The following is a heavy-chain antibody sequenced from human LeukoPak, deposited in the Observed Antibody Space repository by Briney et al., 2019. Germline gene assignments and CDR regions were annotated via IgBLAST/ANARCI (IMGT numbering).Heavy chain of an antibody. CDR2: IKPDGSEK. V-gene: IGHV3-7*01. J-gene: IGHJ4*02. CDR3: AKGQNYHIDY. D-gene: IGHD1-7*01. CDR1: GFTFSDSW. Sequence: GGSLRLSCAASGFTFSDSWMTWVRQAPGKGLEWVTTIKPDGSEKFYVDSVKGRFTIARDNSRNTLYLQLTSLTTDDTVVFYCAKGQNYHIDYWGQGTLVTVSS.